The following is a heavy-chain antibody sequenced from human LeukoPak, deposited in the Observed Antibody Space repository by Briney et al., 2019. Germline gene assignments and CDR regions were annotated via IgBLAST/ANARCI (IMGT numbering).Heavy chain of an antibody. CDR3: ARASSAAAGLYGMDV. CDR2: IYSGGST. V-gene: IGHV3-53*04. D-gene: IGHD6-13*01. Sequence: GGSLRLPCAASGFTVSSNYMSWVRQAPGKGLEWVSVIYSGGSTYYADSVKGRFTISRHNSKNTLYLQMNSLRAEDTAVYYCARASSAAAGLYGMDVWGQGTTVTVSS. CDR1: GFTVSSNY. J-gene: IGHJ6*02.